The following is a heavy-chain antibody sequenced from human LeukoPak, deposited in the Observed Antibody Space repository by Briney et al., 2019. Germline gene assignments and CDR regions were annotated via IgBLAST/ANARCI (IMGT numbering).Heavy chain of an antibody. V-gene: IGHV4-59*01. CDR3: ARVYYSNSYDYWYFDL. CDR2: IYYSGST. D-gene: IGHD6-13*01. J-gene: IGHJ2*01. Sequence: SETLSLTCTVSGGSISSYYWSWIRQPPGKGLEWIGNIYYSGSTNYNPSLKSRVTISVDTSKNQFSLKLSSVTAADTAVYYCARVYYSNSYDYWYFDLWGRGTLVTVSS. CDR1: GGSISSYY.